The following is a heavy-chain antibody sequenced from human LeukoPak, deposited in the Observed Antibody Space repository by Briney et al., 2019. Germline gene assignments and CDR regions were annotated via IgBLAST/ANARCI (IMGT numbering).Heavy chain of an antibody. CDR2: INPSGGST. CDR3: ARGPRYCSYCYYMDV. J-gene: IGHJ6*03. V-gene: IGHV1-46*01. Sequence: ASVKVSCKASGYTFTSYYMHWVRQAPGQGLEWTGIINPSGGSTSYAQKFQGRVTITRNTSISTAYMELSSLRSEDTAVYYCARGPRYCSYCYYMDVWGKGTTVTVSS. D-gene: IGHD2-15*01. CDR1: GYTFTSYY.